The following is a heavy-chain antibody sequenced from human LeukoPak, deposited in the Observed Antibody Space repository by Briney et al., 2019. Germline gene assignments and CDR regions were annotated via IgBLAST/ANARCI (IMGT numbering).Heavy chain of an antibody. CDR1: GFTFSSYS. D-gene: IGHD3-10*01. V-gene: IGHV3-21*01. J-gene: IGHJ4*02. CDR3: ARVVVRGVIITRKYYFDY. CDR2: ISSSSSYI. Sequence: TGGSLRLSCAASGFTFSSYSMNWVRQAPGKGLKWVSSISSSSSYIYYADSVKGRFTISRDNAKNSLCPQMNSLRAEDTAVYYCARVVVRGVIITRKYYFDYWGQGTLVTVSS.